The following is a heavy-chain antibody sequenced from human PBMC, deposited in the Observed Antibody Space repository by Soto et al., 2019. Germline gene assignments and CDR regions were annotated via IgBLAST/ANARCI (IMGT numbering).Heavy chain of an antibody. CDR2: ISYDGSNK. Sequence: QVQLVESGGGVVQPGRSLRLSCAASGFIFSSYAMHWVRQATGKGLEWVAGISYDGSNKHYADSVKGRFTISRDDSKNTLYLQMNSLRLEDSAVYYCARDPSSRYPWGQGHLVTVSS. CDR1: GFIFSSYA. D-gene: IGHD6-6*01. CDR3: ARDPSSRYP. J-gene: IGHJ5*02. V-gene: IGHV3-30-3*01.